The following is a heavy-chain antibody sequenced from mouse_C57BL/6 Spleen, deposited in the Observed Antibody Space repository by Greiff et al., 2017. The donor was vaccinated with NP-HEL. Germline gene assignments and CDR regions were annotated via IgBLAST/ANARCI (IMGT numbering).Heavy chain of an antibody. V-gene: IGHV1-63*01. D-gene: IGHD2-4*01. Sequence: QVQLQQSGAELVRPGTSVKMSCKASGYTFTNYWIGWAKQRPGHGLEWIGDIYPGGGYTNYNEKFKGKATLTADKSSSTAYMQFSSLTSEDSAIYYCARSGYYDYPEYYAMDYWGQGTSVTVSS. J-gene: IGHJ4*01. CDR3: ARSGYYDYPEYYAMDY. CDR2: IYPGGGYT. CDR1: GYTFTNYW.